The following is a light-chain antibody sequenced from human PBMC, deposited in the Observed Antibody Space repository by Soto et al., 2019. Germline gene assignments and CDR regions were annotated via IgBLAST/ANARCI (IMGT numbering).Light chain of an antibody. CDR2: DVS. J-gene: IGLJ3*02. CDR3: SSYTSRSTWV. Sequence: QSALTQPASVSGSPGQSITISCTGTSSDVGAYKYVSWYQQHPGKAPKLMIYDVSNRPSGVSNRFSGSKSDNTASLTISGLQAEDEADYYCSSYTSRSTWVFGGGTKLTVL. V-gene: IGLV2-14*03. CDR1: SSDVGAYKY.